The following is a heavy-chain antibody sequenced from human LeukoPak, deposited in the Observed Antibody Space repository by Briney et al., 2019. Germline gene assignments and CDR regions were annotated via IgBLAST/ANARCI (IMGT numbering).Heavy chain of an antibody. CDR3: ARTYQDYYDSSGYYFDY. J-gene: IGHJ4*02. CDR1: GGSISSTSYY. D-gene: IGHD3-22*01. CDR2: IYYSGST. V-gene: IGHV4-39*01. Sequence: SETLSLTCTVSGGSISSTSYYWGWIRQPPGKGLEWIGSIYYSGSTYYNPSLKSRVTIFVDTSKNQFSLKLSSVTAADTAVYYCARTYQDYYDSSGYYFDYWGQGTLVTVSS.